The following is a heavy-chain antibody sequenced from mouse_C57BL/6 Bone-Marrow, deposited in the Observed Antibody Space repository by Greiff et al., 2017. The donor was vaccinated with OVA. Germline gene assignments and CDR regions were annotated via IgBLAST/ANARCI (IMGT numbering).Heavy chain of an antibody. D-gene: IGHD2-1*01. CDR1: GFTFSSYG. CDR3: ARQGYGNYPDY. V-gene: IGHV5-6*01. Sequence: EVQRVESGGDLVKPGGSLKLSCAASGFTFSSYGMSWVRQTPDKRLEWVATISSGGSYTYYPDSVKGRFTISRDNAKNTLYLQMSSLKSEDTAMYYCARQGYGNYPDYWGQGTTLTVSS. CDR2: ISSGGSYT. J-gene: IGHJ2*01.